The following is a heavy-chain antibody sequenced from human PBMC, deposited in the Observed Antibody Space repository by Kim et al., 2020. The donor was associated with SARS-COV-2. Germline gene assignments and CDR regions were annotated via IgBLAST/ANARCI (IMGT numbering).Heavy chain of an antibody. V-gene: IGHV4-31*02. D-gene: IGHD4-17*01. CDR3: ARGGGGYGDYAWLDY. Sequence: PSLKSRFTISVDTSKNPFSRKLSSGTAADTAVYYCARGGGGYGDYAWLDYWGQGTLVTVSS. J-gene: IGHJ4*02.